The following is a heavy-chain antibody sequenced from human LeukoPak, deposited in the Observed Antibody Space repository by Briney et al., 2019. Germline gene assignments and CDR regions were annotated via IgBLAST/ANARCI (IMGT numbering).Heavy chain of an antibody. CDR2: IYNDGNT. Sequence: GGSLRLSCAASGFTVSSSYMSWVRQAPGKGLEWVSVIYNDGNTYYADSVKGRFTISRDNSKNTLYLQMNSLRAEDTAVYYCARDRDFSAYFDYWGQGTLVTVS. CDR1: GFTVSSSY. CDR3: ARDRDFSAYFDY. J-gene: IGHJ4*02. V-gene: IGHV3-53*01. D-gene: IGHD3-22*01.